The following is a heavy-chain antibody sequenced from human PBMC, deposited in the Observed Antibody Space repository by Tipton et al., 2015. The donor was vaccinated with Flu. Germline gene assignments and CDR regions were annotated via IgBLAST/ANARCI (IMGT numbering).Heavy chain of an antibody. CDR3: AVWSGYHGWFDP. D-gene: IGHD3-3*01. V-gene: IGHV4-59*08. CDR1: GASISSYF. J-gene: IGHJ5*02. CDR2: IYFSGST. Sequence: TLSLTCSVSGASISSYFWGWIRQPPGKGLEWIGYIYFSGSTDYNPSLKSRVTISVDTSKNQFSLKLNSVTAADTAMYYCAVWSGYHGWFDPWGQGTLVTVSS.